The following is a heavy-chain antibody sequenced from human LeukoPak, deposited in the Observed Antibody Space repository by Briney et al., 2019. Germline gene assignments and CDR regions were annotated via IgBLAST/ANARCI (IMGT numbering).Heavy chain of an antibody. V-gene: IGHV4-59*01. D-gene: IGHD5-24*01. CDR3: ARATGDGYNPFDY. CDR1: GCSISSYY. Sequence: SETLSLTCTVSGCSISSYYWNWIRPPAGKGLDGIGYIYYSGSTNYNPSLKSRVTISVGTSKNHFSLKLSSVTAADTAVDYCARATGDGYNPFDYWGQGTLVTVSS. J-gene: IGHJ4*02. CDR2: IYYSGST.